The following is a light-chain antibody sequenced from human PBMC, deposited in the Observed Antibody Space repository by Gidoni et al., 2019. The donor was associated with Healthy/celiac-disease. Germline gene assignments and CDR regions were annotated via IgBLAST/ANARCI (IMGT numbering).Light chain of an antibody. V-gene: IGLV1-44*01. CDR1: SSNIGSNT. CDR2: SNN. J-gene: IGLJ2*01. Sequence: QSVLTKPPSASGTPGQRGTIPCSGSSSNIGSNTVNWYQQLPGTAPKRLIYSNNQRPSGVPDRFSVSKSGTSASLAISGLQPEDEADYYCAAWDDSLNGPVFGGGTKLTVL. CDR3: AAWDDSLNGPV.